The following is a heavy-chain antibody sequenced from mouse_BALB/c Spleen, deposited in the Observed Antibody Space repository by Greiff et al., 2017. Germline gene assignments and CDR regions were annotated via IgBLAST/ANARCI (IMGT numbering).Heavy chain of an antibody. Sequence: VQLQQPGAELVKPGASVKMSCKASGYTFTSYWMHWVKQRPGQGLEWIGVIDPSDSYTSYNQKFKGKATLTVDTSSSTAYMQLSSLTSEDSAVYYCTRRYYGSSYGWYFDVWGAGTTVTVSS. D-gene: IGHD1-1*01. CDR2: IDPSDSYT. CDR1: GYTFTSYW. V-gene: IGHV1S127*01. J-gene: IGHJ1*01. CDR3: TRRYYGSSYGWYFDV.